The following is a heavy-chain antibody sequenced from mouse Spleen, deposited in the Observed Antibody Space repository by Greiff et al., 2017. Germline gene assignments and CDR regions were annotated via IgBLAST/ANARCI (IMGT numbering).Heavy chain of an antibody. CDR2: INPGSGGT. Sequence: QVQLQQSGAELVRPGTSVKVSCKASGYAFTNYLIEWVKQRPGQGLEWIGVINPGSGGTNYNEKFKGKATLTADKSSSTAYMQLSSLTSEDSAVYFCARRKDYDYGPDYWGQGTTLTVSS. J-gene: IGHJ2*01. D-gene: IGHD2-4*01. CDR1: GYAFTNYL. CDR3: ARRKDYDYGPDY. V-gene: IGHV1-54*01.